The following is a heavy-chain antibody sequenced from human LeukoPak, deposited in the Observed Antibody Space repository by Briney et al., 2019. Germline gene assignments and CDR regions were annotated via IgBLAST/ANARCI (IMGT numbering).Heavy chain of an antibody. V-gene: IGHV1-2*02. D-gene: IGHD3-10*01. CDR2: INPNSGDT. Sequence: ASVKVSCKASGYTFTGYYMNWVRQAPGQGLEWLGWINPNSGDTKYPQTFRGRVTMTRDTSINTAYMELNRVTSDDTAVYYCARGGEDSIGDWGNWFDPWGQGTLVTVSS. CDR1: GYTFTGYY. J-gene: IGHJ5*02. CDR3: ARGGEDSIGDWGNWFDP.